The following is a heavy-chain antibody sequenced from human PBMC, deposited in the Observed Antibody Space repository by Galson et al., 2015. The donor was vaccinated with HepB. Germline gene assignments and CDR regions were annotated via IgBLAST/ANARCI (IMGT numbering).Heavy chain of an antibody. CDR2: IYWDDDK. V-gene: IGHV2-5*02. CDR1: GFSLSTSGVG. J-gene: IGHJ4*02. Sequence: PALVKPTQTLTLTCTFSGFSLSTSGVGVGWIRQPPGKALEWLALIYWDDDKRYSPSLKSRLTITKDTSKNQVVLTMTNMDPVDTATYYCAHSPGPIFGGVALMNWGQGTLVTVSS. CDR3: AHSPGPIFGGVALMN. D-gene: IGHD3-16*01.